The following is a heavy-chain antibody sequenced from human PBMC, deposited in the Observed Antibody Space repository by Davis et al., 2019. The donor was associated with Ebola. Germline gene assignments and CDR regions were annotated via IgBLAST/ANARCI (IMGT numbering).Heavy chain of an antibody. CDR3: ARDRIAAAGTGLYYYYGMDV. V-gene: IGHV1-69*13. Sequence: SVKVSCKASGGTFSSYAISWVRQAPGQGLEWMGGIIPIFGTANYAQKFQGRVTITADESTSTAYMELRSLRSDDTAVYYCARDRIAAAGTGLYYYYGMDVWGQGTTVTVSS. D-gene: IGHD6-13*01. CDR2: IIPIFGTA. CDR1: GGTFSSYA. J-gene: IGHJ6*02.